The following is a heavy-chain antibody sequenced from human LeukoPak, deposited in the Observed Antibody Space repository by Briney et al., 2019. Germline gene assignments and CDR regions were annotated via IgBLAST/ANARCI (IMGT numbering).Heavy chain of an antibody. V-gene: IGHV1-46*01. CDR1: GYTFTSYY. CDR2: INPSGGST. J-gene: IGHJ6*02. Sequence: WASVKVSCKASGYTFTSYYMHWVRQAPGQGLEWMGIINPSGGSTSYAQKFQGRVTMTRDTSTSTVYMELSSLRSEDTAVYYCARGGYSYGLGYYGMDVWGQGTTVTVSS. CDR3: ARGGYSYGLGYYGMDV. D-gene: IGHD5-18*01.